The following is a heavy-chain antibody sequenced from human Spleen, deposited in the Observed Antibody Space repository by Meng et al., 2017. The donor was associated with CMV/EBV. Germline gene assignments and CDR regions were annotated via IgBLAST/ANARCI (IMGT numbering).Heavy chain of an antibody. CDR1: GFPFNSYG. V-gene: IGHV1-18*01. J-gene: IGHJ4*02. Sequence: TGFPFNSYGISWVRQAPGQGLEWMGWISAKYGNTKYAQNLQGRVTMTTDTSTSTVYMELRSLRSDDTAVFYCARARLDSSSWYYFDFWGQGTLVTVSS. D-gene: IGHD6-13*01. CDR3: ARARLDSSSWYYFDF. CDR2: ISAKYGNT.